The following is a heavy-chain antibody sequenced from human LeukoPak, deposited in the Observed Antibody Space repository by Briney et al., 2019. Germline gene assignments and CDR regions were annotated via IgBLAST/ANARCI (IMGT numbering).Heavy chain of an antibody. CDR2: INSDGITT. D-gene: IGHD3-22*01. V-gene: IGHV3-74*01. Sequence: GGSLRLSCAASGFTFSSHWMHWVRQAPGKGLVWVSRINSDGITTSYADSVKGRFTISRDYAKNTLYLQMNSLRAEDTAVYFCARANDSSGYYDYWGQGTLVTVSS. J-gene: IGHJ4*02. CDR1: GFTFSSHW. CDR3: ARANDSSGYYDY.